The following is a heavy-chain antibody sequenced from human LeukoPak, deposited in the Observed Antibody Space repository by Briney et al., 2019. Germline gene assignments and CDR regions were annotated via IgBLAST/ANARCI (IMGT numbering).Heavy chain of an antibody. J-gene: IGHJ4*02. V-gene: IGHV3-15*01. Sequence: GGSLRLSCAASGFTFSNAWMSWVRQAPGKGLEWVGRIKSKTDGGTADYAAPVKGRFTISRDDSKNTLYLQMNSLKTEDTAVYYCTTLLLAELLTYWGQGTLVTVSS. CDR2: IKSKTDGGTA. D-gene: IGHD1-26*01. CDR3: TTLLLAELLTY. CDR1: GFTFSNAW.